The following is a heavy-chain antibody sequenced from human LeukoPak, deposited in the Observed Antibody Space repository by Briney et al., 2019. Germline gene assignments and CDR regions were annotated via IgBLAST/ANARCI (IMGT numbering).Heavy chain of an antibody. CDR1: GFTFSSYW. D-gene: IGHD1-26*01. Sequence: GGSLRLSCVVSGFTFSSYWMSWVRQAPGKGLEWVANIKQDGSEKYYVDSVKGRFTMSRDNAKNSLYLQMNSLRAEDTAVYYCARVQWELRGVGSYFEYWGQGALVTASS. J-gene: IGHJ4*02. CDR3: ARVQWELRGVGSYFEY. CDR2: IKQDGSEK. V-gene: IGHV3-7*01.